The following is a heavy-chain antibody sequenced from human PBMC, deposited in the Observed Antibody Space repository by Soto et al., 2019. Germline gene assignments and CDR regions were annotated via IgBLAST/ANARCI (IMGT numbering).Heavy chain of an antibody. D-gene: IGHD1-26*01. CDR1: GFTFSSYA. CDR3: AGGKIKSGSYVN. CDR2: ISYDGSNK. V-gene: IGHV3-30-3*01. J-gene: IGHJ4*02. Sequence: PGGSLRLSCAASGFTFSSYAMHWVRQAPGKGLEWVAVISYDGSNKYYADSVKGRFTISRDNSKNTLYLQMNSLRAEDTAVYYCAGGKIKSGSYVNWGQGTLVTVSS.